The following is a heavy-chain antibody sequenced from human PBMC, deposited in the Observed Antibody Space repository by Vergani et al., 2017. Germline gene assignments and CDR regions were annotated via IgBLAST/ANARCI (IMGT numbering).Heavy chain of an antibody. J-gene: IGHJ4*02. D-gene: IGHD6-19*01. CDR1: GFTFSTYG. V-gene: IGHV3-30*02. CDR3: AKDQRRGIAVAAAFDY. Sequence: QVQLVESGGGVVRPGGSLRVSCAASGFTFSTYGMHWVRQAPGKGLEWVAFIQYDGSNKYYADSVKGRFTISRDNSKQTLFLQMRSLKLEDTAVYYCAKDQRRGIAVAAAFDYWGQGTLITVSS. CDR2: IQYDGSNK.